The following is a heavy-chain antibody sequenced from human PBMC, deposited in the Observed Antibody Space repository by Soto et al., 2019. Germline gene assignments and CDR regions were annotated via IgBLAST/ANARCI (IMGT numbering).Heavy chain of an antibody. J-gene: IGHJ6*02. V-gene: IGHV1-8*01. CDR3: AREGNYDFWSGYFANYYYSGMDV. D-gene: IGHD3-3*01. CDR1: GYTFTSYD. Sequence: ASVKVSCKASGYTFTSYDINWVRQATGQGLEWMGWMNPNSGNTGYAQKFQGRVTMTRNTSISTAYMELSSLRSEDTAVYYCAREGNYDFWSGYFANYYYSGMDVWGQGTTVTV. CDR2: MNPNSGNT.